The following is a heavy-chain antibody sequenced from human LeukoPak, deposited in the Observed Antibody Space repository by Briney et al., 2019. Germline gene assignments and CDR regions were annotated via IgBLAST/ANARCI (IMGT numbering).Heavy chain of an antibody. CDR1: GGSISSYS. Sequence: SETLSLTCTVSGGSISSYSWSWIRQPPGKGLEWIGYIYHSGSTYYNPSLKSRVTISVDRSKNQFSLKLSSVTAADTAVYYCARVELWSFDYWGQGTLVTVSS. CDR3: ARVELWSFDY. J-gene: IGHJ4*02. V-gene: IGHV4-30-2*01. CDR2: IYHSGST. D-gene: IGHD3-10*01.